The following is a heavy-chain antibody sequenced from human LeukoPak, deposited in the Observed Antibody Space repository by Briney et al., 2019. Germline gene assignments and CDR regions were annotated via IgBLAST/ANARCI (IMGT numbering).Heavy chain of an antibody. CDR2: ISYDGSNK. CDR3: AKDPKGTAVAGFDY. CDR1: GFTFSSYG. V-gene: IGHV3-30*18. Sequence: PGGSLRLSCAASGFTFSSYGMHWVRQAPGKGQEWVAVISYDGSNKYYADSVKGRFTISRDNSKNTLYLQMNSLRAEDTAVYYCAKDPKGTAVAGFDYWGQGTLVTVSS. D-gene: IGHD6-19*01. J-gene: IGHJ4*02.